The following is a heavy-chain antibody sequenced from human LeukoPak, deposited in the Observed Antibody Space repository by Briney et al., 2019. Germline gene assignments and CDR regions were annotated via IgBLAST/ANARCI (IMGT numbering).Heavy chain of an antibody. CDR1: GFTFSSYG. J-gene: IGHJ4*02. CDR3: AKEAVVVTANHGSFDY. CDR2: ISYEGSNK. V-gene: IGHV3-30*18. D-gene: IGHD2-21*02. Sequence: PGRSLRLSCAASGFTFSSYGMHWVRQAPGKGLEWVAVISYEGSNKYYADSVKGRFTISRDNSKNTLYLQMNSLRAEDTAVYYCAKEAVVVTANHGSFDYWGQGTLVTVSS.